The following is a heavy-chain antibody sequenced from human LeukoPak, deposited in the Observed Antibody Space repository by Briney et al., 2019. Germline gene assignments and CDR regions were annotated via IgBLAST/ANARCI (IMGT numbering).Heavy chain of an antibody. CDR3: VRAGWELDY. CDR1: GFIFREYW. J-gene: IGHJ4*02. V-gene: IGHV3-7*01. Sequence: GGSLRLSCAASGFIFREYWMSWFRQAPGKGLQWVAHIKEDGSEKYYLDSVKGRFTIARDDAKNSLYLQMNSLRAEDTALYYCVRAGWELDYWGQGTPVTVSS. D-gene: IGHD4-23*01. CDR2: IKEDGSEK.